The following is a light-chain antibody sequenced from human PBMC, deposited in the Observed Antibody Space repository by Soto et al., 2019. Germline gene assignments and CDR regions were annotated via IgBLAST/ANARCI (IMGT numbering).Light chain of an antibody. CDR1: QSISSW. CDR3: QQYDNLPRT. Sequence: DIQMTQSPNTLSASVGDRVTITCRASQSISSWLAWYQQKPGKAPKLLIYDASNLETGVPSRFSGSGSGTDFTFTISSLQPEDIATYYCQQYDNLPRTFGQGTKVDIK. CDR2: DAS. J-gene: IGKJ1*01. V-gene: IGKV1-33*01.